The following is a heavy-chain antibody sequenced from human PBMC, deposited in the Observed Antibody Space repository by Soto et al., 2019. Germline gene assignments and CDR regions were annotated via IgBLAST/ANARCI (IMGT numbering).Heavy chain of an antibody. Sequence: ASVKVSCKVSGYTLTELSMHWVRQAPGKGLEWMGGFDPEDGETIYAQKFQGRVTMTEDTSTDTAYMELSSVTAADTAVYYCARETSRSGSLPDYWGQGTLVTVSS. CDR3: ARETSRSGSLPDY. CDR1: GYTLTELS. V-gene: IGHV1-24*01. D-gene: IGHD1-26*01. J-gene: IGHJ4*02. CDR2: FDPEDGET.